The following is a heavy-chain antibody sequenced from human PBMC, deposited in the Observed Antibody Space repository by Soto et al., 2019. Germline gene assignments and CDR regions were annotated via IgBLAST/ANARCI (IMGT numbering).Heavy chain of an antibody. CDR2: IWYDGSNK. CDR1: GFTFSSYG. J-gene: IGHJ4*02. V-gene: IGHV3-33*01. CDR3: ARDGFNDFWSGPGFFDY. Sequence: GGSLRLSCAASGFTFSSYGMHWVRQAPGKGLEWVAVIWYDGSNKYYADSVKGRFTISRDNSKNTLYLQMNSLRAEDTAVYYCARDGFNDFWSGPGFFDYWGQGTLVTVSS. D-gene: IGHD3-3*01.